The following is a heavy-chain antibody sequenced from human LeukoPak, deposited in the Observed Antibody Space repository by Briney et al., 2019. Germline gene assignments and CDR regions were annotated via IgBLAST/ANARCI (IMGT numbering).Heavy chain of an antibody. CDR1: GFTFSSYS. CDR2: ISSSSSYI. D-gene: IGHD2/OR15-2a*01. J-gene: IGHJ4*02. CDR3: ARGLGLSGYFDY. Sequence: GGSLRLSCAASGFTFSSYSMNWVRQAPGKGLEWVSSISSSSSYIYYADSVKGRFTISRDNAKNSLYLQTNSLRAEDTAVYYCARGLGLSGYFDYWGQGTLVTVSS. V-gene: IGHV3-21*01.